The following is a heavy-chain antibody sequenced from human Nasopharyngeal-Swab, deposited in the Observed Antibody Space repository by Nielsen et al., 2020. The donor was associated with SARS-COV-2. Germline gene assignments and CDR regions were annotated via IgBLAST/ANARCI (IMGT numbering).Heavy chain of an antibody. CDR3: ATFPFYDLLTGSDYYGLDF. D-gene: IGHD3-9*01. CDR2: INSGGTTM. V-gene: IGHV3-11*01. J-gene: IGHJ6*02. Sequence: GESLKISCAASGFIFSDYYMSWIRQAPGKGLEWVSYINSGGTTMLYANSVEGRFTIYRGNARNSLYLQMNSLGAEDTAVYYCATFPFYDLLTGSDYYGLDFWGQGTTVTVSS. CDR1: GFIFSDYY.